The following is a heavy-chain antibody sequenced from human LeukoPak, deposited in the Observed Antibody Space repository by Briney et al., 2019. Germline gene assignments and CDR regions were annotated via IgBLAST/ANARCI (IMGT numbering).Heavy chain of an antibody. CDR2: INHSGST. V-gene: IGHV4-34*01. CDR1: GGSFSGYY. D-gene: IGHD1-7*01. CDR3: ARAGNLRQRPIGAFDI. J-gene: IGHJ3*02. Sequence: SETLSLTCAVYGGSFSGYYWSWIRQPPGKGLEWIGEINHSGSTNYNPSLKSRVTISVDTSKNQFSLKLSSVTAADTAVYYCARAGNLRQRPIGAFDIWGQGTWSPSLQ.